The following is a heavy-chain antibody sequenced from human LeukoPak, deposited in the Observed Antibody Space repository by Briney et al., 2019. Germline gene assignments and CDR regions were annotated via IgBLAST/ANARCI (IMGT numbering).Heavy chain of an antibody. CDR2: ITASDTTK. D-gene: IGHD6-13*01. CDR3: AAASAFSSSWRS. CDR1: GLSFSSYN. V-gene: IGHV3-48*01. J-gene: IGHJ5*02. Sequence: GGSLRLSCAASGLSFSSYNMNWVRQAPGKGPEWVAYITASDTTKYCADSVKGRFTISRDNAKKSLFLQMNSLSPEDTAVYYCAAASAFSSSWRSWGQGTVVTVSS.